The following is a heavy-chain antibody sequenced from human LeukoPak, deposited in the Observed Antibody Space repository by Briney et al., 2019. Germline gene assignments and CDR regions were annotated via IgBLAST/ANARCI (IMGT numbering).Heavy chain of an antibody. CDR3: ARGNHYYDSSGYDY. CDR1: GGSISSYY. CDR2: IYYSGRT. Sequence: PSETLSLTCTVSGGSISSYYWSWIRQTPGKGLEWSGYIYYSGRTNYNPSLKSRVTISVDTSKNQFSLKLSSVTAADTAVYYCARGNHYYDSSGYDYWGQGTLVTVSS. V-gene: IGHV4-59*01. J-gene: IGHJ4*02. D-gene: IGHD3-22*01.